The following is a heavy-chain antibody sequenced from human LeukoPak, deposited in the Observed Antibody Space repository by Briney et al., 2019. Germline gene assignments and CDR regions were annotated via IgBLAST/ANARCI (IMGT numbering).Heavy chain of an antibody. CDR2: TYTSETT. CDR1: GGSISSYY. J-gene: IGHJ6*04. V-gene: IGHV4-4*09. CDR3: ARGGNYGAYSLDV. Sequence: SETLSLTCTVSGGSISSYYWSWIRQPPGKGLEWIGYTYTSETTNYNPSLKSRVTVSVDTSKNQLSLKLSSVTAADTAVYYCARGGNYGAYSLDVWGKGTTVTVSS. D-gene: IGHD3-16*01.